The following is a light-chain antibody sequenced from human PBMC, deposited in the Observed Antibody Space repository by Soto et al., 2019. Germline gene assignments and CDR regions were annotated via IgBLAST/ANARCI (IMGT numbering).Light chain of an antibody. CDR1: SSDVGGYDY. Sequence: QSALTQTASVSGSPGQSITISCTGTSSDVGGYDYVSWYQQHPGKVPKLIIFEVSNRPSGVSSRFSGSKAANTASLTISGLQAEDEADYYCSSHTSTSIVIFGGGTKLTVL. V-gene: IGLV2-14*01. CDR2: EVS. CDR3: SSHTSTSIVI. J-gene: IGLJ2*01.